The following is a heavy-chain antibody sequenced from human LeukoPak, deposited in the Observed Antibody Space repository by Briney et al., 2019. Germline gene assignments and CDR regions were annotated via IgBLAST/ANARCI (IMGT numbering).Heavy chain of an antibody. CDR2: IYYSGST. Sequence: SETLSLTCTVAGGSISSSSYYWGWIRQPPGKGLEWIGSIYYSGSTYYNPSLKSRVSISVHTSKNQFSLKLRSVTAADTAVYYCARPVPSRLGWFDPWGQGTLVTVSS. CDR1: GGSISSSSYY. J-gene: IGHJ5*02. V-gene: IGHV4-39*01. CDR3: ARPVPSRLGWFDP. D-gene: IGHD1-1*01.